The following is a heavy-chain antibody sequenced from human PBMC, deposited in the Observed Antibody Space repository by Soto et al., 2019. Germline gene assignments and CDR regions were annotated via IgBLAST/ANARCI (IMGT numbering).Heavy chain of an antibody. V-gene: IGHV4-59*01. J-gene: IGHJ4*02. Sequence: SETLSLTCTVSGGSISSYYWSWIRQPPGKGLEWIGYIYYSGSTNYNPSIKSRVTKSVDTSKNQFSLKLSSVTAADTAVYYCSRFFGAYDYIWGSYRGVYYFDYWGQGTLVTVS. CDR2: IYYSGST. CDR3: SRFFGAYDYIWGSYRGVYYFDY. CDR1: GGSISSYY. D-gene: IGHD3-16*02.